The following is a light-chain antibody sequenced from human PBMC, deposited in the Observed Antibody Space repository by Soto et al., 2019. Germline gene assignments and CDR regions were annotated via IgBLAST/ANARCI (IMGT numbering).Light chain of an antibody. CDR3: AAWDDSLSGPV. V-gene: IGLV2-14*01. J-gene: IGLJ2*01. CDR1: RSDVGAYNY. Sequence: QSALTQPASVSGSPGQSIAISCTGTRSDVGAYNYVSWYQQHPGKAPKLMISEVTNRPSGVSDRFSGSKSGNTASLTISGLQAEDEADYYCAAWDDSLSGPVFGGGTKLTVL. CDR2: EVT.